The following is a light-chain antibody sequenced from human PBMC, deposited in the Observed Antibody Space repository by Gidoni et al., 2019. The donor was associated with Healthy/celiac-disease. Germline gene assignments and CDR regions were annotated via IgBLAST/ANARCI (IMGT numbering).Light chain of an antibody. Sequence: DIQMTQSPSSLSASVGDRVTITCRASQSISSYLNWYQQKPGKAPKLLIYAASSLQSGVPSRFSGSGSGTDFTLTISSLQPEDFATYYCQQSCSTPSSTFGQGTKVEIK. CDR1: QSISSY. V-gene: IGKV1-39*01. J-gene: IGKJ1*01. CDR3: QQSCSTPSST. CDR2: AAS.